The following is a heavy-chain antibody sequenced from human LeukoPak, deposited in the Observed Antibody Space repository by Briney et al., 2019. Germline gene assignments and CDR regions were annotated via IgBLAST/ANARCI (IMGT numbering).Heavy chain of an antibody. D-gene: IGHD4/OR15-4a*01. CDR3: ARGAPYTPQSGWFDP. V-gene: IGHV1-2*02. CDR1: GYTFTGYY. J-gene: IGHJ5*02. Sequence: ASVKVSCKASGYTFTGYYMHWVRQAPGQGLEWMGWINPNSGGTNYAQKFQGRVTMTRDTSISTAYMELSRLRSDDTAVYYCARGAPYTPQSGWFDPWGQGTLVTVSS. CDR2: INPNSGGT.